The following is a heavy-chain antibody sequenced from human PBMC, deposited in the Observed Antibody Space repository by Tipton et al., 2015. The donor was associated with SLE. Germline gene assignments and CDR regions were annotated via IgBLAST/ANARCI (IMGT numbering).Heavy chain of an antibody. D-gene: IGHD1-1*01. CDR2: IYYSGST. J-gene: IGHJ4*02. V-gene: IGHV4-61*08. CDR1: GGSISSGDYY. Sequence: LRLSCTVSGGSISSGDYYWSWIRQPPGKGLEWIGYIYYSGSTNYNPSLKSRVTISVDTSKNQFSLKLSSVTAADTAVYYCAREKRGWNDDLAFDYWGQGTLVTVSS. CDR3: AREKRGWNDDLAFDY.